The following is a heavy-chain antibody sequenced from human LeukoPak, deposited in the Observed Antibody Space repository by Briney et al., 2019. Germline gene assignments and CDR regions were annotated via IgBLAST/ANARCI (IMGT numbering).Heavy chain of an antibody. J-gene: IGHJ6*03. CDR1: GYTFTSYG. Sequence: GASVKVSCKASGYTFTSYGIIWVRQAPGQGLEWMGWISAYNGNTNYAQKLQGRVTMTTDTSTSTAYMELRSLRSDDTAVYYCARLYSSSAVGSHYYYMDVWGKGTTVTVSS. CDR2: ISAYNGNT. D-gene: IGHD6-6*01. CDR3: ARLYSSSAVGSHYYYMDV. V-gene: IGHV1-18*01.